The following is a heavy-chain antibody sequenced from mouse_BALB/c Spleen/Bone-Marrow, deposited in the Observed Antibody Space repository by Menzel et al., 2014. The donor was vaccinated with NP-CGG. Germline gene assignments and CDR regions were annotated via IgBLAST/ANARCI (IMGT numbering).Heavy chain of an antibody. D-gene: IGHD2-13*01. CDR2: IDPSDSYA. V-gene: IGHV1-69*02. Sequence: QVQLQQSGADLVKPGASVKLSCKASGYTFTSYWMHWVKQRPGQGFEWIGEIDPSDSYANYNQKFKGKATLTVDKSSSTAYMQLSSLTSEDSAVYYCARGLYGDSVYWGQGTTLTVSS. J-gene: IGHJ2*01. CDR3: ARGLYGDSVY. CDR1: GYTFTSYW.